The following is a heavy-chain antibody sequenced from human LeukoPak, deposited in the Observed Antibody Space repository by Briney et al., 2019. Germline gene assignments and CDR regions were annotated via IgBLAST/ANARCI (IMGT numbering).Heavy chain of an antibody. Sequence: GGSLRLSCAASGFTFSSYSMNWVRQAPGKGLEWVSYISSSSSTIYYADSVKGRFTISRDNAKNSLYLQMNSLRAEDTAVYYCASLITMVRGVIKGFDPWGQGTLVTVSS. J-gene: IGHJ5*02. D-gene: IGHD3-10*01. CDR3: ASLITMVRGVIKGFDP. CDR1: GFTFSSYS. V-gene: IGHV3-48*04. CDR2: ISSSSSTI.